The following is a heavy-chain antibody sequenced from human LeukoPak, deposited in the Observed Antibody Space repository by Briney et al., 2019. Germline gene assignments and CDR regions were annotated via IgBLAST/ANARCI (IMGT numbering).Heavy chain of an antibody. J-gene: IGHJ6*02. CDR3: ASSYPALSSRDYYYGMDV. CDR1: GYSFTSYW. D-gene: IGHD3-16*01. Sequence: GESLKISCKGSGYSFTSYWIGWVRQMPGKGLEWMGIIYPGDSDTRYSPSFQGQVTISADKSISTAYPQWSSLKASDTAMYYCASSYPALSSRDYYYGMDVWGQGTTVTVSS. CDR2: IYPGDSDT. V-gene: IGHV5-51*01.